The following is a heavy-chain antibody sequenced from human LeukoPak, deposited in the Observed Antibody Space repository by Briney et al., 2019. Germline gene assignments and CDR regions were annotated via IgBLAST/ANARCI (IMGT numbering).Heavy chain of an antibody. CDR3: ARENVDYDFWSGYPIWFDP. CDR1: GFTFSNYW. D-gene: IGHD3-3*01. CDR2: IRQDGIEK. V-gene: IGHV3-7*05. Sequence: GGSLRLSCAASGFTFSNYWTRWVRQAPGKGLEWVAYIRQDGIEKYYVDSVKGRFTISRDNAKKSLYLQMNSLRAEDTAVYYCARENVDYDFWSGYPIWFDPWGQGTLVTVSS. J-gene: IGHJ5*02.